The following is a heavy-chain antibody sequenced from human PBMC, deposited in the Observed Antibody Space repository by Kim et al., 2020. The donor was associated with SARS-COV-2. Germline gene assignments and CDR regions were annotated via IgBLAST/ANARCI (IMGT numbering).Heavy chain of an antibody. CDR2: IYYTGST. CDR1: GGSIRTGDFY. J-gene: IGHJ6*02. Sequence: SETLSLTCTVSGGSIRTGDFYWGWIRQPPGKGLEWIGYIYYTGSTKYNPSLESRFTIWLDTSKNQFSLKVTSVTAADTAMYYCLAMSSNFQHYGIDVWGRGTTVTVSS. CDR3: LAMSSNFQHYGIDV. D-gene: IGHD1-7*01. V-gene: IGHV4-30-4*01.